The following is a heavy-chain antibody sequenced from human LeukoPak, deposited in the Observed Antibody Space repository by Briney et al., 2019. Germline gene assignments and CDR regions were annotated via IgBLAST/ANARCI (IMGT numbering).Heavy chain of an antibody. D-gene: IGHD6-19*01. Sequence: ASVKVSCKASGYTFTGYYMHWVRQAPGQGLEWMGWINPNSGGTNYAQKFQGRVAMTRDTSISTAYMELSRLRSEDTAVYYCARGNSGWYWFDPWGQGTLVTVSS. V-gene: IGHV1-2*02. CDR2: INPNSGGT. CDR3: ARGNSGWYWFDP. J-gene: IGHJ5*02. CDR1: GYTFTGYY.